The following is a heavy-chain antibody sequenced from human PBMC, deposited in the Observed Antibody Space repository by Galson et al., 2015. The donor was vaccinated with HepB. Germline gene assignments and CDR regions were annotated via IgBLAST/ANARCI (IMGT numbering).Heavy chain of an antibody. Sequence: QSGAEVKKPGESLRISCKGSGYSFTSYWISWVRQMPGKGLEWMGRIDPSDSYTNYSPSFQGHVTISADKSISTAYLQWSSLKASDTAMYYCASRYCSSTSCYEGPSWYFDLWGRGTLVTVSS. CDR2: IDPSDSYT. D-gene: IGHD2-2*01. J-gene: IGHJ2*01. CDR3: ASRYCSSTSCYEGPSWYFDL. V-gene: IGHV5-10-1*01. CDR1: GYSFTSYW.